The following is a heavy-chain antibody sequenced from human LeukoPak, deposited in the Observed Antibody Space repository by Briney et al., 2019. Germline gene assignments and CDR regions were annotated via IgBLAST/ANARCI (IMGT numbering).Heavy chain of an antibody. CDR1: GFTLSSYW. J-gene: IGHJ4*02. D-gene: IGHD3-22*01. V-gene: IGHV3-7*03. CDR2: IKQDGSEK. Sequence: GGSLRLSCAASGFTLSSYWMNWVRQAPGKGLEWVANIKQDGSEKYYVDSVKGRFTISRDNAKNSLYLQMNSLRAEDTAVYYCATGRDRSQYWGQGTLVTVSS. CDR3: ATGRDRSQY.